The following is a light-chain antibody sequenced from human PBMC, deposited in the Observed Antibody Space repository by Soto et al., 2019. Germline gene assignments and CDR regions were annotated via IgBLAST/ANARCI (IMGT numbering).Light chain of an antibody. CDR1: PAIASF. J-gene: IGKJ1*01. Sequence: IQLTQSPSSLSASVGDRVTITCRASPAIASFLAWYQQKPGTAPKLLIYCASTLQSGVPSRFSGCRSGPHYTLAIASLQPEDFATYYCQQLNGSPWTFGQGTKVSIK. V-gene: IGKV1-9*01. CDR3: QQLNGSPWT. CDR2: CAS.